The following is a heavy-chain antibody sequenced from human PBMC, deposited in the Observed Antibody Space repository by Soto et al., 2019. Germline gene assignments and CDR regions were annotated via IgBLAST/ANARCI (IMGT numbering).Heavy chain of an antibody. CDR1: GSTFSSYA. CDR3: TNDGARIAARPANCFDP. D-gene: IGHD6-6*01. J-gene: IGHJ5*02. V-gene: IGHV1-69*13. CDR2: ISPICSAA. Sequence: GSSVKVSSKATGSTFSSYAISWVPQAPGQGLHRMGGISPICSAANYAQKYRVRVTTTADESTSTAYIEVVSPRTKDTAVYYSTNDGARIAARPANCFDPWGQGTLVTVSS.